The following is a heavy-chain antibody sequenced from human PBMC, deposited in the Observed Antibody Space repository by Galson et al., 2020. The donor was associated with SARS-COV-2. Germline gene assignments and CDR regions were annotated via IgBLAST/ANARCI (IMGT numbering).Heavy chain of an antibody. Sequence: GESLKISCKGSGYSFTSHWIAWVRQMPGRGLEWMGIIYPGDSDTRYSPSFEGQVTIAADKSISTAYLQWSRLKASDTAMYYCARRHYFDWYFDLWGRGTRVSVSS. J-gene: IGHJ2*01. CDR1: GYSFTSHW. CDR2: IYPGDSDT. CDR3: ARRHYFDWYFDL. V-gene: IGHV5-51*01. D-gene: IGHD3-10*01.